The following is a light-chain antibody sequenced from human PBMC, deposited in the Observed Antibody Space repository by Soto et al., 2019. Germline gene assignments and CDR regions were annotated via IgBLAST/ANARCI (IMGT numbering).Light chain of an antibody. J-gene: IGKJ2*01. Sequence: EIVMTQSPATLSVSLGESATLSCRASQSVVTNLAWYQQTPGQAPRLLIYAASTRATGIPARFSGSGSGTEFILTISTLQSADVAVYYCQQYYGWPHHTFGQGTKLEIK. CDR2: AAS. V-gene: IGKV3-15*01. CDR1: QSVVTN. CDR3: QQYYGWPHHT.